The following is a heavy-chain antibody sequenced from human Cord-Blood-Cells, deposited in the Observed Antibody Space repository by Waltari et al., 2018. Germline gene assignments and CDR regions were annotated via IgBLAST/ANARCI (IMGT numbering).Heavy chain of an antibody. CDR2: ISGSGGST. D-gene: IGHD1-26*01. V-gene: IGHV3-23*01. CDR3: AKLGGVGATFLDAFDI. J-gene: IGHJ3*02. Sequence: QAPGKGLEWVSAISGSGGSTYYADSVKGRFTISRDNSKNTLYLQMNSLRAEDTAVYYCAKLGGVGATFLDAFDIWGQGTMVTVSS.